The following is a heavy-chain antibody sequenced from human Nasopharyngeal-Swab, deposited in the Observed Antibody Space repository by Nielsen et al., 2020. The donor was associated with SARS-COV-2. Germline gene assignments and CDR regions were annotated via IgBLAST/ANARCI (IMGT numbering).Heavy chain of an antibody. CDR3: ARDKHPRDCSSGSCYLLDY. Sequence: WVRQAPGQGLEWMGIINPSGGSTSYAQKFQGRVTMTRDTSTSTVYMELSSLRSEDTAVYYCARDKHPRDCSSGSCYLLDYWGQGTLVTVSS. CDR2: INPSGGST. J-gene: IGHJ4*02. V-gene: IGHV1-46*01. D-gene: IGHD2-15*01.